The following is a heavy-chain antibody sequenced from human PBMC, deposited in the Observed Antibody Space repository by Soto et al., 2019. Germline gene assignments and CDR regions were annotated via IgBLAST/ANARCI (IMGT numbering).Heavy chain of an antibody. CDR3: ARLNSGYYY. CDR1: GFTFSSYW. Sequence: EVQLVESGGGLVQPGGSLRLSCAASGFTFSSYWMSWVRQAPGKGLEWVSYISTSGSIIYYADFVKGRFTISRDNAKNSLYLQMNSLRAEDTAVYYCARLNSGYYYWGQGTLVTVSS. J-gene: IGHJ4*02. V-gene: IGHV3-48*04. CDR2: ISTSGSII. D-gene: IGHD3-22*01.